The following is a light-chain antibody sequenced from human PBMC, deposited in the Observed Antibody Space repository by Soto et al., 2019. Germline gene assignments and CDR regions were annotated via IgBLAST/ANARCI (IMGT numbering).Light chain of an antibody. J-gene: IGKJ5*01. V-gene: IGKV3-20*01. CDR3: QQYGSSRIT. Sequence: EIGLTQSPGTLSLSPGERATLSCRASQSVSSSYLAWYQQKPGQAPRLLIYGASSRATGIPDRFSGSGSGTDFTLTISRLEPEDCAVYYCQQYGSSRITFGQGTRLEIK. CDR1: QSVSSSY. CDR2: GAS.